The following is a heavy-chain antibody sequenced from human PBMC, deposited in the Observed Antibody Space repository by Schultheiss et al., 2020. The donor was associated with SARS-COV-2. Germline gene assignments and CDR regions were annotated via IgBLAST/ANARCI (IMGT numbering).Heavy chain of an antibody. CDR2: ISNTGSKT. CDR1: GFSFDSFA. D-gene: IGHD6-19*01. V-gene: IGHV3-23*01. CDR3: AKDGGGSGWYFDY. Sequence: GGSLRLSCAAFGFSFDSFAMSWVRQTPGKGLEWVSGISNTGSKTSYADSVKGRFTISRDNSKNTLYLQMNNLRAADTAVYYCAKDGGGSGWYFDYWGQGTLVTVSS. J-gene: IGHJ4*02.